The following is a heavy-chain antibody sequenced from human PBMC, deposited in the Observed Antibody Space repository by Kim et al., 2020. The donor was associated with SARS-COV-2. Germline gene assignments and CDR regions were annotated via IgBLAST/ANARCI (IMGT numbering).Heavy chain of an antibody. CDR2: ISSSSSYI. J-gene: IGHJ1*01. D-gene: IGHD3-10*01. CDR1: GFTFSSYS. CDR3: ARAGPLWFGEV. Sequence: GGSLRLSCAASGFTFSSYSMNWVRQAPGKGLEWVSSISSSSSYINYADSVKGRFTISRDNAKTSLSLQMNSLRAEDTAVYYCARAGPLWFGEVWGQGTL. V-gene: IGHV3-21*01.